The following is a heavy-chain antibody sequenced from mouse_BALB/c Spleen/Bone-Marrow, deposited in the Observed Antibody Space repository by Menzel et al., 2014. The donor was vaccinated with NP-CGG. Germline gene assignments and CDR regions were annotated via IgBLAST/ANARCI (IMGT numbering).Heavy chain of an antibody. Sequence: QVQLKHSGAELVKPGTSVKLSCKASGYTFTSNYIYWVKQRPGQGLKWIGEINPSNGGTNFNEKFKSKATLTVDKSSSTAYMQLSSLTSEDSAVYYCTRLSLLRGYFDYWGQGTTLTVSS. CDR1: GYTFTSNY. J-gene: IGHJ2*01. V-gene: IGHV1S81*02. CDR3: TRLSLLRGYFDY. CDR2: INPSNGGT. D-gene: IGHD1-2*01.